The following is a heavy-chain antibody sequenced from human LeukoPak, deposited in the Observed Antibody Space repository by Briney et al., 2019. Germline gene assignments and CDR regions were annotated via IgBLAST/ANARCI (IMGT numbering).Heavy chain of an antibody. V-gene: IGHV3-23*01. J-gene: IGHJ4*02. CDR2: ISDGGDTT. CDR3: AKTQGFFDH. CDR1: GFTFSNNG. Sequence: GGSLRLSCAASGFTFSNNGMTWVRQAPGKGMEWVTGISDGGDTTFDAGSVKGRFTVSRDNSKNILYLQMNSLRAEDTAIYYCAKTQGFFDHWGQGSLVTVSS.